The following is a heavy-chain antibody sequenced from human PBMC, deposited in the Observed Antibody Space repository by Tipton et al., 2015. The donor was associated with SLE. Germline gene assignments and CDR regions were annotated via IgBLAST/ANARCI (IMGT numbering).Heavy chain of an antibody. J-gene: IGHJ6*02. CDR2: IKWNGETV. CDR1: GFTFSNYW. Sequence: SLRLSCAASGFTFSNYWMNWVRQAPGKGLEWVSSIKWNGETVVYADSVKGRFTISRDDAKNSLYLQMNSLRAEDTALYYCAKDMRTRQVGADGMDVWGQGTTVTVSS. CDR3: AKDMRTRQVGADGMDV. V-gene: IGHV3-9*01. D-gene: IGHD1-26*01.